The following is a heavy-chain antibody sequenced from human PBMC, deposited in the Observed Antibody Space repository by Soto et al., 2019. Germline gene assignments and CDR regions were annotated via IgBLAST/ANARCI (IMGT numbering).Heavy chain of an antibody. CDR3: GKDIRSGSIDY. V-gene: IGHV3-33*06. D-gene: IGHD1-1*01. CDR2: IWSHGTDQ. Sequence: QVRLVQSGGGAVQPGRSLTLSCAASGYSITIHGMHWVRQAPGKGLEWVALIWSHGTDQYYADSVRGRFTVSRDTSTNSVFLQMHSLRADDTATYYCGKDIRSGSIDYWGQGTPVTVSS. J-gene: IGHJ4*02. CDR1: GYSITIHG.